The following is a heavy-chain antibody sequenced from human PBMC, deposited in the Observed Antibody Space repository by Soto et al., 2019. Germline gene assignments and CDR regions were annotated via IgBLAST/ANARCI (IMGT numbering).Heavy chain of an antibody. J-gene: IGHJ6*02. CDR3: ARQGRNTRIVLRKPSATDF. Sequence: QLLLQEAGPRLVEPSETLSLTCTVSSGTISSRSHYWAWIRQPPGKGLERIRVIDDSGSTHYSESLKNRVRISVDTSKNQFSLKPSSVTATDTAVYSGARQGRNTRIVLRKPSATDFWGQGTAVTVSS. CDR2: IDDSGST. V-gene: IGHV4-39*01. CDR1: SGTISSRSHY. D-gene: IGHD3-22*01.